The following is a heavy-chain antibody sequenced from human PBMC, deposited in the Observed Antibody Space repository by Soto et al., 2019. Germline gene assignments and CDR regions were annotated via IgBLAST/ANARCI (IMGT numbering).Heavy chain of an antibody. CDR2: IKSKTDGGTT. Sequence: GGSLRLSCAASGFTFSNAWMNWVRQAPGKGLEWVGRIKSKTDGGTTDYAAPVKGRFTISRDDSKNTLYLQMNSLKTEDTAVYYCTTASQEVESPYFDYWGQGTLVTVSS. D-gene: IGHD2-15*01. CDR3: TTASQEVESPYFDY. J-gene: IGHJ4*02. CDR1: GFTFSNAW. V-gene: IGHV3-15*07.